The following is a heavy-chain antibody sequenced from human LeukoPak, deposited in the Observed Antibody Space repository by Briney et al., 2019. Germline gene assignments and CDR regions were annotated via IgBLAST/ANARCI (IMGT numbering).Heavy chain of an antibody. CDR3: ARGPVYCSGGNCYAYYFDY. CDR2: IHHSGST. D-gene: IGHD2-15*01. Sequence: SETLSLTCAVYGGSFSNYYWNWIRQPPGKGLEWIGEIHHSGSTNYNPSLKSRVTISVDTSKNQFSLKLSSVTAADTAIYYCARGPVYCSGGNCYAYYFDYWGRGTLVTVSS. J-gene: IGHJ4*02. V-gene: IGHV4-34*01. CDR1: GGSFSNYY.